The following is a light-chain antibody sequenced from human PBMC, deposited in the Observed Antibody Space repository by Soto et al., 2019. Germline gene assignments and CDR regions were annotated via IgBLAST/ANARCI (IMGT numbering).Light chain of an antibody. J-gene: IGKJ1*01. CDR2: GAS. Sequence: EFVLTLAPFSLSLSPEERATLSCRASQSVSNNYLAWYQQKPGQAPRLLIYGASTRATGIPARFSGSGSGTEFTLTISSLQSEDFAVYYCQQYNNWPRTFGQGTKV. CDR3: QQYNNWPRT. CDR1: QSVSNN. V-gene: IGKV3-15*01.